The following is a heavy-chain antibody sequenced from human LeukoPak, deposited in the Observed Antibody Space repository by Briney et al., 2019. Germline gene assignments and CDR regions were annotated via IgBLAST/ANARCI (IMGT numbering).Heavy chain of an antibody. CDR3: ARGPRRTTVTTFDY. CDR2: INHSGST. Sequence: PSETLSLTCAVYGGSLSGYYWSWIRQPPGKGLEWIGEINHSGSTNYNPSLKSRVTISVDTSKNQFSLKLSSVTAADTAVYYCARGPRRTTVTTFDYWGQGTLVTVSS. V-gene: IGHV4-34*01. D-gene: IGHD4-17*01. CDR1: GGSLSGYY. J-gene: IGHJ4*02.